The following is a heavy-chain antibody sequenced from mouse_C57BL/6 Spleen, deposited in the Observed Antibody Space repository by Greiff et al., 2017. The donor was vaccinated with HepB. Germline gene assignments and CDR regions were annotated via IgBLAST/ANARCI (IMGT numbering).Heavy chain of an antibody. CDR3: ARDHYYGSSSHYFDY. Sequence: EVKLMESGPGLVKPSQSLSLTCSVTGYSITSGYYWNWIRQFPGNKLEWMGYISYDGSNNYNPSLKNRISITRDTSKNQFFLKLNSVTTEDTATYYCARDHYYGSSSHYFDYWGQGTTLTVSS. D-gene: IGHD1-1*01. CDR1: GYSITSGYY. CDR2: ISYDGSN. J-gene: IGHJ2*01. V-gene: IGHV3-6*01.